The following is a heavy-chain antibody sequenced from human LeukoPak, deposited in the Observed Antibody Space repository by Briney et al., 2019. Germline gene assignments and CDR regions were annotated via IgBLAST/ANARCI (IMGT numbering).Heavy chain of an antibody. CDR1: GFTVSSNH. CDR3: ARSGSDYYGMDV. Sequence: PGGSLRLSCAASGFTVSSNHMSWVRQTPGKGLEWVSVIYSGGSTYYLDSVKGRFTISRDNSKNTLYLQMNSLRAEDTAVYYCARSGSDYYGMDVWGQGTTVTVSS. CDR2: IYSGGST. V-gene: IGHV3-53*01. J-gene: IGHJ6*02. D-gene: IGHD5-12*01.